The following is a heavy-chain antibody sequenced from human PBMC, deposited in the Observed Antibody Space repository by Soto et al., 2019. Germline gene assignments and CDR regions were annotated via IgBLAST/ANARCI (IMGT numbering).Heavy chain of an antibody. V-gene: IGHV1-69*01. J-gene: IGHJ6*02. CDR1: GDTFKNCV. CDR3: AAELGFGKLSVV. D-gene: IGHD3-10*01. Sequence: QVQVVQSGVEVRRPWSSVKVSCKASGDTFKNCVISWVRQAPGLGLEWMGGIIPLFGTTDFAQRFQGRLTITTDESTPTAYMELSRLGSEDTATYYFAAELGFGKLSVVWGQGTTVIVSS. CDR2: IIPLFGTT.